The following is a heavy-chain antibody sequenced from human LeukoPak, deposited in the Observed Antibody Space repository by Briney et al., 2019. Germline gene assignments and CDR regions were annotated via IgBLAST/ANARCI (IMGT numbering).Heavy chain of an antibody. D-gene: IGHD2-21*02. V-gene: IGHV1-69*05. Sequence: ASVKVSCKASGGTFSSYAISWVRQAPGQGLEWRGGIIPIFGTANYAQKFQGRVTITTDESTSTAYMELSSLRSEDTAVYYCARAYCGGDYCRNWFDPWGQGTLVTVSS. J-gene: IGHJ5*02. CDR2: IIPIFGTA. CDR1: GGTFSSYA. CDR3: ARAYCGGDYCRNWFDP.